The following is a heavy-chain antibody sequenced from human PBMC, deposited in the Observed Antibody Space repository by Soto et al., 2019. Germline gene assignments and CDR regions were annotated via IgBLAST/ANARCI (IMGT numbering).Heavy chain of an antibody. CDR2: ISSSGSYL. D-gene: IGHD3-22*01. V-gene: IGHV3-21*03. CDR1: GFSRGSYS. J-gene: IGHJ5*01. Sequence: PGRSLGLSCGAHGFSRGSYSITWARQAPRKGMEWVSSISSSGSYLYYADSVKGRFTISRDNAKNSLYLQMKSLRAEDTAVYYNPRDLYLPRRAHDNQVFHSSAQG. CDR3: PRDLYLPRRAHDNQVFHS.